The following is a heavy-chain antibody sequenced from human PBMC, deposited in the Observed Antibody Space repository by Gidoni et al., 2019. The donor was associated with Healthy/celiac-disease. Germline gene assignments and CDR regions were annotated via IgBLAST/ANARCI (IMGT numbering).Heavy chain of an antibody. CDR2: ISAYNGNT. D-gene: IGHD3-22*01. CDR1: GSTFTSYV. Sequence: QVQLVQSGAEVKKPGASVKVPCKASGSTFTSYVISWVRQAPGHGLELMGWISAYNGNTNYAQKLQGRVTMTTDTSTSTAYMELRSLRSDDTAVYYCAGYYYDSSGLTDDAFDIWGQGTMVTVSS. J-gene: IGHJ3*02. V-gene: IGHV1-18*04. CDR3: AGYYYDSSGLTDDAFDI.